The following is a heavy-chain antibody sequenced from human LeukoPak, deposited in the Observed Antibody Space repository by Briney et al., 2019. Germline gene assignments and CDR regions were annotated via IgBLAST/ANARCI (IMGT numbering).Heavy chain of an antibody. CDR1: GGSFSGYY. J-gene: IGHJ5*02. CDR3: AGTMVRGVILGKSPTGFDP. CDR2: INHSGST. D-gene: IGHD3-10*01. Sequence: PSETLSLTCAVYGGSFSGYYWSWIRQPPGKGLEWIGEINHSGSTNYNPSLKSRVTISVDTSKNQFSLKLSPVTAADTAVYYCAGTMVRGVILGKSPTGFDPWGQGTLVTVSS. V-gene: IGHV4-34*01.